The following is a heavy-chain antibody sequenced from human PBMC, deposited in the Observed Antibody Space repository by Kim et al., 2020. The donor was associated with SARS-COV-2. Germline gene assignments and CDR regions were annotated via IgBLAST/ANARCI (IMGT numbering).Heavy chain of an antibody. CDR3: ARAVSTGTVDY. D-gene: IGHD3-9*01. V-gene: IGHV3-7*01. J-gene: IGHJ4*02. CDR2: EK. Sequence: EKDYGDAVTGRFTISRENAKNSLCLQMNSLRVEDTAVYYCARAVSTGTVDYWGQGTLVTVSS.